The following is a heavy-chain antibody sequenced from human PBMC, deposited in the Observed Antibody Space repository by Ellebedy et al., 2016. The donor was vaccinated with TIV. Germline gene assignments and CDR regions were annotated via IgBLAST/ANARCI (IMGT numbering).Heavy chain of an antibody. CDR2: ISASGIST. CDR3: AKLDSSGYYYGRFDY. D-gene: IGHD3-22*01. Sequence: GESLKISCGASGFSFSNFAMTWVRQAPGKGLEWVSSISASGISTDYADSVRGRVTISRDNSRNTLYLQMASLRADDTAVYYCAKLDSSGYYYGRFDYWGQGTLVTVSS. CDR1: GFSFSNFA. J-gene: IGHJ4*02. V-gene: IGHV3-23*01.